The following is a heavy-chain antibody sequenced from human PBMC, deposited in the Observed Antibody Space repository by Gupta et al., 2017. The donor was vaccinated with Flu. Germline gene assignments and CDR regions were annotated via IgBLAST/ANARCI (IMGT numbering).Heavy chain of an antibody. D-gene: IGHD2-2*01. CDR2: INAGNGDT. J-gene: IGHJ4*02. CDR3: ARGIWSGTTCSYYLDN. V-gene: IGHV1-3*01. Sequence: QVQLVQSGAEVKKPGASVKVSCKASGYTFTNYAVHWVRQAPGQSLDWMGWINAGNGDTKYSQKFQGRLIITRDTSANTVSMELSSLRSEDTAVYYCARGIWSGTTCSYYLDNWGQGTLVTVSS. CDR1: GYTFTNYA.